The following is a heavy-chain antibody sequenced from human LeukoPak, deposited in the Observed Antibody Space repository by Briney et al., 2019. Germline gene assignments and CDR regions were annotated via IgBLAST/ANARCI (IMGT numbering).Heavy chain of an antibody. V-gene: IGHV3-30*04. D-gene: IGHD1-26*01. CDR2: ISYDGSNK. Sequence: PGGSLRLSCAASGFTFSSYAMHWVRQAPGKGLEWVAVISYDGSNKYYADSVKGRFTISRDNSKNTLYLQMNSLRAEDTAVYYCARDGIDSHSGSYSSPYWYFDLWGRGTLVTVSS. CDR3: ARDGIDSHSGSYSSPYWYFDL. CDR1: GFTFSSYA. J-gene: IGHJ2*01.